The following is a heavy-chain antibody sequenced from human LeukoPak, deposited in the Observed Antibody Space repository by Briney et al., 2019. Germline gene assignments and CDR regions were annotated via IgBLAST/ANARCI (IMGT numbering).Heavy chain of an antibody. Sequence: SESRSLTCAVYGGSFSGYYWSWIRQPPGKGLEWIGEINHSGSTNYNPSLKSRVTISVDTSKNQFSLKLSSVTAADTAVYYCARVPRYSYGRLGYFDLWGRGTLVSVTA. CDR2: INHSGST. J-gene: IGHJ2*01. CDR1: GGSFSGYY. CDR3: ARVPRYSYGRLGYFDL. V-gene: IGHV4-34*01. D-gene: IGHD5-18*01.